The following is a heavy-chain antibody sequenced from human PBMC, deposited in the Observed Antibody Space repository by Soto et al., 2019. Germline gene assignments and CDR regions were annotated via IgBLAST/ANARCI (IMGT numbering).Heavy chain of an antibody. D-gene: IGHD3-9*01. Sequence: QVQLVQSGAEVKKPGASVKVSCQASGYMCGSYGVSWILQSPGQGLEWMGWISGHNGNTNSAQKLQGRVTMTTDTSTGTVYMDLRSLRSDDTAVYYGARASAATYYFDGLGSLFDYWGQGTLVNVSS. CDR2: ISGHNGNT. CDR3: ARASAATYYFDGLGSLFDY. J-gene: IGHJ4*02. CDR1: GYMCGSYG. V-gene: IGHV1-18*01.